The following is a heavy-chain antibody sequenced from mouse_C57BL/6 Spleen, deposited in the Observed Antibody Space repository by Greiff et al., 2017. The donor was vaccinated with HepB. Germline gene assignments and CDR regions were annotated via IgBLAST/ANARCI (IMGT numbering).Heavy chain of an antibody. J-gene: IGHJ1*03. V-gene: IGHV14-4*01. D-gene: IGHD2-4*01. Sequence: EVQLQQSGAELVRPGASVKMSCTASGFNIKDDYMHWVKQRPEQGLEWIGWIDPENGDTEYASKFQGKATITADTSSNTAYLQLSSLTSEDTAVYYCTTGNLGLRWYFDVWGTGTTVTVSS. CDR3: TTGNLGLRWYFDV. CDR2: IDPENGDT. CDR1: GFNIKDDY.